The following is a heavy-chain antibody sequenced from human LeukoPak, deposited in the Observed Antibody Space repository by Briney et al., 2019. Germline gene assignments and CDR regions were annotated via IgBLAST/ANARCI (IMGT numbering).Heavy chain of an antibody. J-gene: IGHJ4*02. Sequence: SETLSLTCNVSGGSVSNYYWSWIRQPPGKGLEWIGYIYYSERTNYNPSFKSRVTILVDTSKNQFSLELTSVTAADTAVYYCARSPQLFDRLLDGDSQYHFDYWGQGTLVTVSS. V-gene: IGHV4-59*02. CDR2: IYYSERT. CDR3: ARSPQLFDRLLDGDSQYHFDY. D-gene: IGHD3-9*01. CDR1: GGSVSNYY.